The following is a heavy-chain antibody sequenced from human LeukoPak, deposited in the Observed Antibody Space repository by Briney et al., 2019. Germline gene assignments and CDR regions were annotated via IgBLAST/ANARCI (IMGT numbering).Heavy chain of an antibody. CDR2: INNYNNNT. CDR3: ARGRDGYNYRLFDY. J-gene: IGHJ4*02. V-gene: IGHV1-8*02. D-gene: IGHD5-24*01. Sequence: GASVKVSCKASGYTFTSYGISWVRQAPGQGLEWMGWINNYNNNTNYVQKFQGRVTMTRNTSISTAYMELSSLRSEDTAMYYCARGRDGYNYRLFDYWGQGTLVTVSS. CDR1: GYTFTSYG.